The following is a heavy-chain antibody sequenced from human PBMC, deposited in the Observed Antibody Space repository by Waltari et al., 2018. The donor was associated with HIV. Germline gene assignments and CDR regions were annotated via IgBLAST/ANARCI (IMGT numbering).Heavy chain of an antibody. CDR2: ISGSGGTT. CDR3: AKAVMETAVSSPVDC. J-gene: IGHJ4*02. V-gene: IGHV3-23*04. D-gene: IGHD5-18*01. CDR1: GFTFNNFS. Sequence: EVQLVESGGGLVQPGGSLRLSCTASGFTFNNFSMCWVRQAPGKGLEWVSVISGSGGTTYNADSVKGLFTVSRDNFKNTVYLQMNSLRAGDTAIYYCAKAVMETAVSSPVDCWGQGALVTVSS.